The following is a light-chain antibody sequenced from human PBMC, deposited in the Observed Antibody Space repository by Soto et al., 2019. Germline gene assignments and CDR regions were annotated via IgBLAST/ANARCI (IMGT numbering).Light chain of an antibody. V-gene: IGLV2-14*03. CDR3: SSSTSSSTYL. CDR1: SSDVGAYSS. J-gene: IGLJ1*01. Sequence: QSVLTQPASVSGSPGQSITISCTGTSSDVGAYSSVSWYQQHPDKAPKLIIYSVSHRSSGVSARFSGSKSDNTASLTISGLHTEDEADYYCSSSTSSSTYLFGTGTKVTVL. CDR2: SVS.